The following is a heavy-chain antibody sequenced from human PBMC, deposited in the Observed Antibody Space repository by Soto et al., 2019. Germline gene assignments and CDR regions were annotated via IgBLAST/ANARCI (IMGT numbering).Heavy chain of an antibody. D-gene: IGHD4-4*01. CDR1: GYTFTSYY. J-gene: IGHJ4*02. CDR3: AVSYSDFDY. V-gene: IGHV1-46*01. Sequence: QVQLVQSGAEVKKPGASVKVSCKASGYTFTSYYMHWVRQAPGQGLEWMGIINPSGGSTTYAQNFQCRVTMTRDTSTSTVYMELSSLRSEDTAIYYCAVSYSDFDYWGQGTLVTVSS. CDR2: INPSGGST.